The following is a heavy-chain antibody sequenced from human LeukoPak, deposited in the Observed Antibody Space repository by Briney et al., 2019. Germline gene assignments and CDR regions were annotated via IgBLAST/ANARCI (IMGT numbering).Heavy chain of an antibody. J-gene: IGHJ4*02. V-gene: IGHV3-7*01. D-gene: IGHD4-23*01. CDR3: ARALYGGNSNFNY. CDR1: GFTVSSNY. CDR2: IKQDGSEK. Sequence: GGSLRLSCAASGFTVSSNYMSWVRQAPGKGLEWVANIKQDGSEKHYVDSVKGRFTISRDNAKNSLFLQMNSLRAEDTAVYHCARALYGGNSNFNYWGQGTLVTVSS.